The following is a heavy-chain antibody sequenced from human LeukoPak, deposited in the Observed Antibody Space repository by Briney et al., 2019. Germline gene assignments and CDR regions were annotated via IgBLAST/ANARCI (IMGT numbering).Heavy chain of an antibody. D-gene: IGHD3-10*01. CDR3: AKDQGSGSGSYSWGYFDY. V-gene: IGHV1-18*01. J-gene: IGHJ4*02. CDR1: GYTFTSYG. Sequence: GASVKVSCKASGYTFTSYGINWVRQAPGQGLEWMGWISAYNGDTNYAQKLQGRVTMTTDTSTSTAYMELRSLRSDDTAVYYCAKDQGSGSGSYSWGYFDYWGQGTLVTVSS. CDR2: ISAYNGDT.